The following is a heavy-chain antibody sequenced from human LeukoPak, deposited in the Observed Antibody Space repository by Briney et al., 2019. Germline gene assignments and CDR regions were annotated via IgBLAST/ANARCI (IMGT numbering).Heavy chain of an antibody. CDR3: ARDQGRYCSSTSCYEGGFDY. CDR2: ISAYNGNT. CDR1: GYTFTSYG. J-gene: IGHJ4*02. Sequence: ASVKVSCKASGYTFTSYGISWVRQAPGQGLEWMGWISAYNGNTNYAQKLQGRVTMTTDTSTSTAYMVLRSLRSDDTAVYYCARDQGRYCSSTSCYEGGFDYWGQGTLVTVSS. V-gene: IGHV1-18*01. D-gene: IGHD2-2*01.